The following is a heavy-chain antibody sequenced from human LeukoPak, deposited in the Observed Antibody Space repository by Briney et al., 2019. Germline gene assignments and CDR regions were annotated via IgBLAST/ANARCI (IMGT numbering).Heavy chain of an antibody. Sequence: PGESLRLSCVASGFTFSTYAMSWVRQAPGKGLEWVSGISGSGGNTYYADSVKGRFTISRDNYKNTLYLQMTSLRAEDTAIYYCAKANYYGLGSYPNDFVYWGEGSLVTDSS. CDR3: AKANYYGLGSYPNDFVY. V-gene: IGHV3-23*01. D-gene: IGHD3-10*01. CDR1: GFTFSTYA. J-gene: IGHJ4*02. CDR2: ISGSGGNT.